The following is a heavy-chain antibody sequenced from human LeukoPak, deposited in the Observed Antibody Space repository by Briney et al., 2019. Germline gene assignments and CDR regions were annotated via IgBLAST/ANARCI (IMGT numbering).Heavy chain of an antibody. Sequence: SETLSLTCTVSGGSISSYYWSWIRQPAGKGLEWIGYIYYSGSTNYNPSLKSRVTISVDTSKNQFSLKLSSVNAADTAVCYRARAPPRWCSYGSYYYYYMDVWGEATTVTVSS. CDR3: ARAPPRWCSYGSYYYYYMDV. J-gene: IGHJ6*03. V-gene: IGHV4-59*01. CDR1: GGSISSYY. CDR2: IYYSGST. D-gene: IGHD2-8*01.